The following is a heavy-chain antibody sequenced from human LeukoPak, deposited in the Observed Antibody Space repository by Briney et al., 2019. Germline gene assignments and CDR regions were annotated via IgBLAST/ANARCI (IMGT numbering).Heavy chain of an antibody. V-gene: IGHV4-31*03. Sequence: PSETLSLTCTVSGGSISSDGYYWTWIRQHPGKGLEWIGYIYYSGTTYYNPSLESRVTLSVDTSKNQFSLRLSSVTAADTAVYYCARYRDSDGRLAFDIWGQGTMAAVSS. CDR2: IYYSGTT. J-gene: IGHJ3*02. D-gene: IGHD2-15*01. CDR1: GGSISSDGYY. CDR3: ARYRDSDGRLAFDI.